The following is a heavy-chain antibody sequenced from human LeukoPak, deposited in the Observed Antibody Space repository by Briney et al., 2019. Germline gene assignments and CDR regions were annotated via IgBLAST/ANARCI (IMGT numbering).Heavy chain of an antibody. CDR2: INDVSDDI. CDR3: ARDTFQPGRIDC. V-gene: IGHV3-21*05. Sequence: GGSLRLSCAASGFTFSGFAMNWVRQAPGKGLKWVSYINDVSDDIHYADSVKGRFTISRDNAKNTLYLQMNSLRAEDTAVYYCARDTFQPGRIDCWGQGTLVIVSS. CDR1: GFTFSGFA. J-gene: IGHJ4*02. D-gene: IGHD2-2*01.